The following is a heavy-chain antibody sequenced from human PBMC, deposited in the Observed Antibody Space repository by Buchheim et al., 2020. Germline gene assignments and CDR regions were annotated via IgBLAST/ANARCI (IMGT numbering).Heavy chain of an antibody. Sequence: QVQLEQSGAEVKKPGASVKVSCKASGYTFTNYGINWVRQAPGQGLEWMGWISGYNGNTKFAQKLQGRVTMTTNPSTSTAYMELRSLRSDDTAVYYCVREEEVDTVTLGPYWGQGTL. J-gene: IGHJ4*02. CDR3: VREEEVDTVTLGPY. D-gene: IGHD5-18*01. V-gene: IGHV1-18*01. CDR1: GYTFTNYG. CDR2: ISGYNGNT.